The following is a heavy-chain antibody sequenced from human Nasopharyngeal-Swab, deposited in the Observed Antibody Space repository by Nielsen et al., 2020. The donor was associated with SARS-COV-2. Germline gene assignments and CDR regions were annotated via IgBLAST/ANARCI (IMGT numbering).Heavy chain of an antibody. CDR2: ISYDGSNK. D-gene: IGHD6-19*01. V-gene: IGHV3-30*04. J-gene: IGHJ3*02. CDR3: ASGWLEASAFDI. CDR1: GWTFRRYA. Sequence: ARSLRRYCAAAGWTFRRYAMHWVRQAPGKGLEWVAVISYDGSNKYYADSVKGRFTISRDNSKNTLYLQMNSLRAEDTAVYYCASGWLEASAFDIWGQGTMVTVSS.